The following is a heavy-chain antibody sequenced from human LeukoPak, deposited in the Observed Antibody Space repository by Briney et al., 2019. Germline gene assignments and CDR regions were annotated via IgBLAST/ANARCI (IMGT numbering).Heavy chain of an antibody. D-gene: IGHD6-13*01. CDR2: VHYSGNT. CDR3: ARGRVSSSSWYSTYYYYFYMDV. J-gene: IGHJ6*03. CDR1: GGSISGFY. V-gene: IGHV4-59*01. Sequence: PSETLSLTCTVSGGSISGFYWTWIRQSAEKGLEWIGHVHYSGNTGYNSSLRSRVTISVDTSKNQFSLKLNSVTAADTAVYFCARGRVSSSSWYSTYYYYFYMDVWGKGTTVTVSS.